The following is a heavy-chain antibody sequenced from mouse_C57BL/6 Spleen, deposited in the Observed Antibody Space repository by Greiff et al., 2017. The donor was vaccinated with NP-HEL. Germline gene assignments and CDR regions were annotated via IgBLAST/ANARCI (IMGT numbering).Heavy chain of an antibody. V-gene: IGHV2-6-1*01. D-gene: IGHD2-4*01. CDR3: ARHLYYDYDVGYFDV. J-gene: IGHJ1*03. CDR2: IWSDGST. CDR1: GFSLTSYG. Sequence: VKLMESGPGLVAPSQSLSITCTVSGFSLTSYGVHWVRQPPGKGLEWLVVIWSDGSTTYNSALKSRLSISKDNSKSQVFLKMNSLQTDDTAMYYCARHLYYDYDVGYFDVWGTGTTVTVSS.